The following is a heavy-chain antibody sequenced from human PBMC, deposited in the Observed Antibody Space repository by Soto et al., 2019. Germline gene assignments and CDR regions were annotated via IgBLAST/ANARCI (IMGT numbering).Heavy chain of an antibody. CDR3: ARHIGAYYDNNGYPYFDY. Sequence: PGESLKISCKGLGNSFNNWIGWVRQMPGKGLEWVGIIYPGDSDTRYSPSFQGQVTISADMSISTAHLQWYSLKASDSAMYYCARHIGAYYDNNGYPYFDYWGQGTRVTVSS. V-gene: IGHV5-51*01. J-gene: IGHJ4*02. CDR2: IYPGDSDT. D-gene: IGHD3-22*01. CDR1: GNSFNNW.